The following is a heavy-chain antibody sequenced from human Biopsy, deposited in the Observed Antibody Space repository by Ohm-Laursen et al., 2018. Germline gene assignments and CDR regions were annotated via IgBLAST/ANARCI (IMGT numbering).Heavy chain of an antibody. Sequence: SDTLSLTCAVSGGSIGSDYWSWIRQSPRKGLEWIGHISGRGATNYNPSLRGRVTISVDTSKNQFSLKLSSVTAADTAVFFCARLYRLDDYWNDDPPDAFDVWGQGTMVTVSS. V-gene: IGHV4-59*07. J-gene: IGHJ3*01. D-gene: IGHD3-3*01. CDR3: ARLYRLDDYWNDDPPDAFDV. CDR2: ISGRGAT. CDR1: GGSIGSDY.